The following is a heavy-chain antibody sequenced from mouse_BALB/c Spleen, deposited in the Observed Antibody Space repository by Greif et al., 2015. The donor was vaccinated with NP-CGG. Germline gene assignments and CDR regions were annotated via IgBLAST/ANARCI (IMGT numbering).Heavy chain of an antibody. J-gene: IGHJ4*01. CDR1: GYAFSSYW. Sequence: QVQLQQSGAELVRPGSSVKISCKASGYAFSSYWMHWVKQRPGQGLEWIGQIYPGDGDTNYNGKFKGKATLTADKSSSTAFMQLSSLTSEDSAVYFCARYDYDYYAMDYWGQGTSVTVSS. CDR3: ARYDYDYYAMDY. D-gene: IGHD2-4*01. CDR2: IYPGDGDT. V-gene: IGHV1-80*01.